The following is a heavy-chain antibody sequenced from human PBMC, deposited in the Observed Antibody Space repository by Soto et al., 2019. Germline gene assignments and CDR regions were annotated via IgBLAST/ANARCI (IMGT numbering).Heavy chain of an antibody. CDR3: ARDGTAMALNWFDP. Sequence: PGGSLRLSCAASGFTFSSYAVHWVRQPPGKGLEWVAVISYDGSNEYYADSVKGRFTISRDNSKNTVYLQLNSLRAEDTAVYYCARDGTAMALNWFDPWGQGTLVTVSS. V-gene: IGHV3-30-3*01. CDR1: GFTFSSYA. J-gene: IGHJ5*02. CDR2: ISYDGSNE. D-gene: IGHD5-18*01.